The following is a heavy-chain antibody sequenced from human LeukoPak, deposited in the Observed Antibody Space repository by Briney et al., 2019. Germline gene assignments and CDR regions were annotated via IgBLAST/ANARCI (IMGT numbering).Heavy chain of an antibody. Sequence: QPGGSLRLSCAASGFTFSNYWMHWVRQAPGKGLVWVSRIKGDGSHTIYADSVKGRFTISRDNAKNTLYLQMKSLRAEDTAVYYCAKDDRGGYCSSTSCYSDYWGQGTLVTVSS. CDR2: IKGDGSHT. CDR3: AKDDRGGYCSSTSCYSDY. J-gene: IGHJ4*02. D-gene: IGHD2-2*01. V-gene: IGHV3-74*01. CDR1: GFTFSNYW.